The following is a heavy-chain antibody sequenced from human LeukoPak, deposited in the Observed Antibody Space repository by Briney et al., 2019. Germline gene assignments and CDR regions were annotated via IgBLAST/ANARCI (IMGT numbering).Heavy chain of an antibody. V-gene: IGHV1-69*06. D-gene: IGHD4-11*01. CDR3: ARQPTVRGYMDV. CDR2: IIPIFGTA. J-gene: IGHJ6*03. CDR1: GGTFSSYA. Sequence: SVKVSCKASGGTFSSYAISWVRQAPGQGLEWMGRIIPIFGTANYAQKFLGRVTITADKSTSTAYMELSSLRSEDTAVYYCARQPTVRGYMDVWGKGTTVTVSS.